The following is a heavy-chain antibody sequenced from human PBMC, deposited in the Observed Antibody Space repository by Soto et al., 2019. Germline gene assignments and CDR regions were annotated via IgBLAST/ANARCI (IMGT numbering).Heavy chain of an antibody. CDR2: INAGNGNT. CDR3: ARGVVVPAATPYYYYYYMDV. V-gene: IGHV1-3*01. Sequence: ASVKVSCKASGYTFTSYAMHWVRQAPGQRLEWMGWINAGNGNTKYSQKFQGRVTITRDTSASTAYMELSSLRSEDTAVYYCARGVVVPAATPYYYYYYMDVWGKGTTVTVSS. D-gene: IGHD2-2*01. J-gene: IGHJ6*03. CDR1: GYTFTSYA.